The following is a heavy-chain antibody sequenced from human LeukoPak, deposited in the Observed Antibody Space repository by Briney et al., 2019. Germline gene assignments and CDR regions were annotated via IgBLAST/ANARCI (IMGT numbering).Heavy chain of an antibody. D-gene: IGHD1-1*01. V-gene: IGHV1-3*01. Sequence: ASVKVSCKASGYTFTSYPMHWVRQAPGQRLEWMGWINPGDGNTKYSQKFQGRVTITRDTSASTAYMELSSLGSEDSAVYYCARDLNWYFDYWGQGTLVTVSS. CDR3: ARDLNWYFDY. CDR1: GYTFTSYP. J-gene: IGHJ4*02. CDR2: INPGDGNT.